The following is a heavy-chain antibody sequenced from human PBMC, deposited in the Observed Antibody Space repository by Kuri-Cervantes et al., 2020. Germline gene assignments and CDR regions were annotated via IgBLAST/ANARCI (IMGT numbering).Heavy chain of an antibody. CDR3: ARTDYYDGSGYSDY. V-gene: IGHV4-39*07. D-gene: IGHD3-22*01. J-gene: IGHJ4*02. CDR2: VSHGGST. CDR1: GGSISSSSYH. Sequence: SETLSLTCTVSGGSISSSSYHWSWIRQSPGEGLEWIGEVSHGGSTNFSPSLESRVTMSVDTSKKQFSLKLASVTAADTAVYYCARTDYYDGSGYSDYWGQGTLVTVSS.